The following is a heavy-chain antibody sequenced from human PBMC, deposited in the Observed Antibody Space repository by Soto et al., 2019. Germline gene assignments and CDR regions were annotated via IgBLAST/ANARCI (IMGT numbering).Heavy chain of an antibody. CDR1: GGTFSSYA. J-gene: IGHJ4*02. D-gene: IGHD3-22*01. Sequence: SVKVSFKASGGTFSSYAISWVRQAPGQGLEWMGGIIPIFGTANYAQKFQGRVTITADKSTSTAYMELSSLRSEDTAVYYCARVKTGYYDSSGYPYYFDYWGQGTPVTVYS. CDR3: ARVKTGYYDSSGYPYYFDY. CDR2: IIPIFGTA. V-gene: IGHV1-69*06.